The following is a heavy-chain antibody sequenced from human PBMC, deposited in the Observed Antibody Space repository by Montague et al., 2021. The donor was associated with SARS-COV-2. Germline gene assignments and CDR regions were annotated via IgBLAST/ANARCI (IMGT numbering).Heavy chain of an antibody. Sequence: SETLSPTCTVSGGSMSDHYWAWIRQPPGKGLEWLAYTYYSGGINSNASLKSRVSMSVDTSKNQFSLKLTSVTAADTAVYYCARAVSVRRAVNWFDPWGQGTLVTVSS. V-gene: IGHV4-59*11. CDR1: GGSMSDHY. J-gene: IGHJ5*02. CDR3: ARAVSVRRAVNWFDP. D-gene: IGHD3-10*01. CDR2: TYYSGGI.